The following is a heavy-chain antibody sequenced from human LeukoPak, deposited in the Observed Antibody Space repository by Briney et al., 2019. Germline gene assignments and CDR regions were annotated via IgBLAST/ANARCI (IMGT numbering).Heavy chain of an antibody. D-gene: IGHD3-22*01. CDR3: ARYYYDSSGGVNWFDP. V-gene: IGHV1-18*01. Sequence: GASVKVSCKASGYTFTSYGISWVRQAPGQGLEWMGWISAYNGNTNYAQKFQGWVTMTRDTSISTAYMELSRLRSDDTAVYYCARYYYDSSGGVNWFDPWGQGTLVTVSS. CDR1: GYTFTSYG. J-gene: IGHJ5*02. CDR2: ISAYNGNT.